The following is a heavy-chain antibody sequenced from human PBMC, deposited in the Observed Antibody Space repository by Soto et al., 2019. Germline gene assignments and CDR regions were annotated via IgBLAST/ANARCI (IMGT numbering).Heavy chain of an antibody. Sequence: GGSLRLSYAASGFTFSSYWMHWVRQAPGKGLVWVSRINSDGSSTSYADSVKGRFTISRGNAKNTLYLQMNSLRAEDTAVYYCARFLIAAAGAPHYYYGMDVWGQGTTVTVSS. CDR1: GFTFSSYW. V-gene: IGHV3-74*01. CDR3: ARFLIAAAGAPHYYYGMDV. D-gene: IGHD6-13*01. CDR2: INSDGSST. J-gene: IGHJ6*02.